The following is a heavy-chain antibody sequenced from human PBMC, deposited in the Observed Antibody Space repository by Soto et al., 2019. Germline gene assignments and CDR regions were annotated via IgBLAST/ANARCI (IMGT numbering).Heavy chain of an antibody. D-gene: IGHD3-22*01. CDR1: GFTFSSYE. CDR3: ARLYYYDSSGYSDY. Sequence: GGSLRLSCAASGFTFSSYEMNWVRQAPGKGLEWVSYISSSGSTIYYADPVKGRFTISRDNAKNSLYLQMNSLRAEDTAVYYCARLYYYDSSGYSDYWGQGTLVTVSS. V-gene: IGHV3-48*03. J-gene: IGHJ4*02. CDR2: ISSSGSTI.